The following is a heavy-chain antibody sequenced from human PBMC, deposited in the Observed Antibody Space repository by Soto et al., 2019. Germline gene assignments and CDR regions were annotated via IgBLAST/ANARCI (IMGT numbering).Heavy chain of an antibody. Sequence: QVQLPESGPGLVKPSQTLTLTCTVSDDSITGGGYFWTWIRQLPGTGLEWLRSTYYRGNTFYNPSLTSRGTISLDPSQRRVSLVVTSVTAADTAIYFWARGGSGTYHVWGQGTLVVVSS. V-gene: IGHV4-31*02. J-gene: IGHJ4*02. D-gene: IGHD3-10*01. CDR1: DDSITGGGYF. CDR3: ARGGSGTYHV. CDR2: TYYRGNT.